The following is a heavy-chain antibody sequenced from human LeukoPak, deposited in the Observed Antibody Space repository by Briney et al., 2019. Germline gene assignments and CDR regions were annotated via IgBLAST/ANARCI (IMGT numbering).Heavy chain of an antibody. CDR3: AKDPYSYGSYFDY. J-gene: IGHJ4*02. D-gene: IGHD5-18*01. V-gene: IGHV3-30*02. Sequence: PGGSLRLSCAASGFTFSGCGMHWVRQAPGKGLEWLAFIWYDGRDKYYADSVKGRFTISRDNSKDTLYLQMNSLRAEETAMYCCAKDPYSYGSYFDYWGEGTLVTVSS. CDR2: IWYDGRDK. CDR1: GFTFSGCG.